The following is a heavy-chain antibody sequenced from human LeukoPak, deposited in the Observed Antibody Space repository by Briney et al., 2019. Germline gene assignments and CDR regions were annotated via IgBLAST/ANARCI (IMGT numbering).Heavy chain of an antibody. CDR3: ARELGMLKNYYDSSGYYFDY. V-gene: IGHV1-69*04. CDR2: IIPILGIA. CDR1: GGTFSSYA. Sequence: SVKVSCKASGGTFSSYAISWVRQAPGQGLEWMGRIIPILGIANYAQKFQGRVTITADKSTSTAYMELSSLRSEDTAVYYCARELGMLKNYYDSSGYYFDYWGQGTLVTVSS. J-gene: IGHJ4*02. D-gene: IGHD3-22*01.